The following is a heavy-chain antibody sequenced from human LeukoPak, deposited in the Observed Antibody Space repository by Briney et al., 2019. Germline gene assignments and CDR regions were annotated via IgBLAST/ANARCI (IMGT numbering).Heavy chain of an antibody. CDR1: GFTFSSYS. D-gene: IGHD6-19*01. V-gene: IGHV3-21*01. Sequence: PGGSLRLSCAASGFTFSSYSMNWVRQAPGKGLEWVSSISSSSSYIYYADSVKGRFTISRDNAKNSLYLQMNSLRAEDTAVYYCARDDSEDKAVAGFDYWGQGTLVTVSS. CDR2: ISSSSSYI. CDR3: ARDDSEDKAVAGFDY. J-gene: IGHJ4*02.